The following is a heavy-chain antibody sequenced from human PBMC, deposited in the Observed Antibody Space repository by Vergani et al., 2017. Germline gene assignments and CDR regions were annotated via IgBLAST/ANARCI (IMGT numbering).Heavy chain of an antibody. V-gene: IGHV4-39*07. CDR3: ARVRREKNYFDY. J-gene: IGHJ4*02. Sequence: QLQLQESGPGLVKPSETLSLTCTVSGGSISSSSYYWGWIRQPPGKGPEWIGSIYYSGSTYYNPSLKSRVTISVDTSKNQFSLKLSSVTAPVTAVYYCARVRREKNYFDYWGQGTLVTVSS. CDR2: IYYSGST. CDR1: GGSISSSSYY.